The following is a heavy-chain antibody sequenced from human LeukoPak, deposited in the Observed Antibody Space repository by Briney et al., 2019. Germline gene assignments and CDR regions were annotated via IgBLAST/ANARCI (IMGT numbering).Heavy chain of an antibody. Sequence: PGGSLRLSCAASGFTFSSHSINWVRQAPGKGLEWVSSISLRNNYIFYADSVKGRFTISRDNAKNSLYLQMNSLRAEDTAVYFCARGTSGFFHYMDVWGNGTTVTVSS. V-gene: IGHV3-21*01. CDR1: GFTFSSHS. CDR2: ISLRNNYI. J-gene: IGHJ6*03. D-gene: IGHD3-22*01. CDR3: ARGTSGFFHYMDV.